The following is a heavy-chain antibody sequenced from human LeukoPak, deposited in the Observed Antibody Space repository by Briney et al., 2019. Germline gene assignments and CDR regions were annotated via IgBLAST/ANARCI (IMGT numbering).Heavy chain of an antibody. J-gene: IGHJ4*02. CDR3: ARDLHGSGSLDY. D-gene: IGHD3-10*01. CDR1: AFTVSSNY. CDR2: IYSGGST. Sequence: PGGSLRLSCAASAFTVSSNYMSWVRQAPRKGLEWDSVIYSGGSTYYADSVKGRFTISRDNSKNTLYLQMNSLRAEDTAVYYCARDLHGSGSLDYWGQGTLVTVSS. V-gene: IGHV3-66*02.